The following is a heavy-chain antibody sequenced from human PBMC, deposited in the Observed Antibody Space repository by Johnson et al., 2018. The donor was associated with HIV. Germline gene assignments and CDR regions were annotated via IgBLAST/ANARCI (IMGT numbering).Heavy chain of an antibody. D-gene: IGHD6-6*01. Sequence: VQLVESGGGLVQPGGSLRLSCAASGLTFSNYWMSWVRQAPGKGLEWVANIKQDGSETYYVDSVKGRFTISRDNAKNSLYLQMNSLRAGDTAVYYCARDRSSSSHAFDIWGQGTMVTVSS. CDR3: ARDRSSSSHAFDI. J-gene: IGHJ3*02. V-gene: IGHV3-7*01. CDR2: IKQDGSET. CDR1: GLTFSNYW.